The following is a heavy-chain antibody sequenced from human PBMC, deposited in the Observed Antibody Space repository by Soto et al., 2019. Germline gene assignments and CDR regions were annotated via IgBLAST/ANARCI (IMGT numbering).Heavy chain of an antibody. J-gene: IGHJ4*02. CDR3: AKNLPRTGRFDY. V-gene: IGHV4-39*01. Sequence: SETLSLTXTLSGASLTSTTYFWAWIRQPPGKGMAWVGSIYYSGRTYYNPSLRSRVTISVDRSKNQFSLTMSSVTAADTAVYYCAKNLPRTGRFDYWGQGT. CDR1: GASLTSTTYF. CDR2: IYYSGRT.